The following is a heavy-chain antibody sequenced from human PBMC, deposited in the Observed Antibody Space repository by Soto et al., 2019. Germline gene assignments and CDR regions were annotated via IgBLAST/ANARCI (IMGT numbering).Heavy chain of an antibody. D-gene: IGHD3-16*01. CDR3: ATRTYASGFWGY. Sequence: ASVKVSCKASGGTFSSYAISWVRQAPGQGLEWMGGIIPIFGTANYAQKFQGRVTITADESTSTAYMELSSLRSEDTAVYYCATRTYASGFWGYWGQEPWSPSPQ. V-gene: IGHV1-69*13. CDR1: GGTFSSYA. CDR2: IIPIFGTA. J-gene: IGHJ4*01.